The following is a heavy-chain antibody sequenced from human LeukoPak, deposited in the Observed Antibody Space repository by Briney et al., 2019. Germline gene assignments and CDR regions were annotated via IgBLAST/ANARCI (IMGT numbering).Heavy chain of an antibody. J-gene: IGHJ4*02. V-gene: IGHV1-2*02. CDR1: GYTFTGYY. D-gene: IGHD3-9*01. Sequence: ASVKVSCKASGYTFTGYYMHWVRQAPGQGLEWMGWINPNSDGTNYAQKFQGRVTMTRDTSISTAYMELSRLRSDDTAVYYCAREPGGQRYYDILTGYDYWGQGTLVTVSS. CDR3: AREPGGQRYYDILTGYDY. CDR2: INPNSDGT.